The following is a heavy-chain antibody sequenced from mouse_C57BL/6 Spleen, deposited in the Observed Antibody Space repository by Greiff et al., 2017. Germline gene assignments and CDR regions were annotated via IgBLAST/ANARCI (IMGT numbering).Heavy chain of an antibody. CDR2: IYPGSGST. CDR3: AREETTVVAFDY. J-gene: IGHJ2*01. D-gene: IGHD1-1*01. CDR1: GYTFTSYW. Sequence: QVQLQQPGAELVKPGASVKMSCKASGYTFTSYWITWVKQRPGQGLEWIGDIYPGSGSTNYNEKFKSKATLTVDPSSSTAYMQLSSLTSEDSAVYYCAREETTVVAFDYWGQGTTLTGSS. V-gene: IGHV1-55*01.